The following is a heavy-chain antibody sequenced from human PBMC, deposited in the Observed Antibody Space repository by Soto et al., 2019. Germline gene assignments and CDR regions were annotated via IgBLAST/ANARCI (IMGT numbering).Heavy chain of an antibody. CDR2: ISSTTNYI. CDR1: GFTFTRYS. CDR3: ARESEDLTSNFDY. V-gene: IGHV3-21*06. J-gene: IGHJ4*02. Sequence: VRLSCAASGFTFTRYSMNWVRQAPGKGLEWVSSISSTTNYIYYGDYMKGRFTISRDNAKNSLYLEMNSLRAEDTAVYYCARESEDLTSNFDYWGQGTRVTVSS.